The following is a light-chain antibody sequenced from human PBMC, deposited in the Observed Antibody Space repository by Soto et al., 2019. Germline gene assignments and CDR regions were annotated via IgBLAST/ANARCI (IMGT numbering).Light chain of an antibody. Sequence: EIVLTQSPGTLSLSPGEGATLSCRASQSVRSNYLAWYQQKPGQAPRLLIYGASSMATSIPDRFSGSGSGTDFTLTISRLEHEAGAVYCCQHYGGSPLYTFGQGTKLEIK. V-gene: IGKV3-20*01. CDR3: QHYGGSPLYT. J-gene: IGKJ2*01. CDR2: GAS. CDR1: QSVRSNY.